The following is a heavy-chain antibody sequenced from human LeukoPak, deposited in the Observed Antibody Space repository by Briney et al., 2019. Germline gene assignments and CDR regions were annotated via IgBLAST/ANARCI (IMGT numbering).Heavy chain of an antibody. J-gene: IGHJ3*02. V-gene: IGHV3-23*01. CDR2: ISGSGGST. CDR1: GFTFSSYG. D-gene: IGHD5-12*01. Sequence: AGGSLRLSCAASGFTFSSYGMSWVRQAPGKGLEWVSAISGSGGSTYYADSVKGRFTISRDNSKNTLYLQMNSLRAEDTAVYYCAKVKTESGYDDEDAFDIWGQGTMVTVSS. CDR3: AKVKTESGYDDEDAFDI.